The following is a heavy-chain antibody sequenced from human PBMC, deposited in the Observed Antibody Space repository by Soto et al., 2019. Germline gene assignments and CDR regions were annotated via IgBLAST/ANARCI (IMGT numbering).Heavy chain of an antibody. Sequence: PGGSLRLSCAASGFTFSTYSINWVRQAPGKWLEWVASISSSADYIYYADSVKGRFTISRDNAQNSVFLQMSSLRSEDTAVYYCARGISTTRYYYYYGMDVWGQGTTVNVSS. J-gene: IGHJ6*02. CDR1: GFTFSTYS. D-gene: IGHD2-2*01. V-gene: IGHV3-21*04. CDR3: ARGISTTRYYYYYGMDV. CDR2: ISSSADYI.